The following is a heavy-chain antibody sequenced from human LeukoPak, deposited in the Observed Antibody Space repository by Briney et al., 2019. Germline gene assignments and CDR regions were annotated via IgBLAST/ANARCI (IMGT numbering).Heavy chain of an antibody. CDR1: GYTFTSYY. Sequence: ASVKVSCKASGYTFTSYYMHWVRQAPGQGLEWMGIINPSGGSTSYTQKFQGRVTMTRDVSTSTVYMELSSLSSEDTAVYYCAGASGSYVVWGQGNLVPVSS. V-gene: IGHV1-46*01. CDR2: INPSGGST. J-gene: IGHJ4*02. D-gene: IGHD1-26*01. CDR3: AGASGSYVV.